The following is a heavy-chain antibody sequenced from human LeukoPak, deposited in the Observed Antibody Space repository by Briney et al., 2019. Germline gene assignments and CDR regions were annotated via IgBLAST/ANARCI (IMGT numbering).Heavy chain of an antibody. CDR1: GGSFSGYY. J-gene: IGHJ3*02. CDR2: INHSGST. CDR3: ARGPPSITIFGVVIIDNAFDI. V-gene: IGHV4-34*01. Sequence: KPSETLSLTCAVYGGSFSGYYWSWIRQPPGKGLEWIGEINHSGSTNYNPSLKSRVTISVDTPKNQFSLKLSSVTAADRAVHYCARGPPSITIFGVVIIDNAFDIWGQGTMVTVSS. D-gene: IGHD3-3*01.